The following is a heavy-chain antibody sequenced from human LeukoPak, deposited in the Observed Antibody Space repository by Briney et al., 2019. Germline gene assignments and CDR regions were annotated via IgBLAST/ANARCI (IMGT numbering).Heavy chain of an antibody. D-gene: IGHD6-19*01. CDR2: IYFSGST. J-gene: IGHJ3*02. Sequence: SETLSLTCTVSGGSISSYYWTWIRQPPGKGLEWIGYIYFSGSTNYNPSLKNRVTFSVDTSKNQFSLNLSSVTAADTAVYYCARGYTSGWSPALDIWGQGTMVTVSS. V-gene: IGHV4-59*01. CDR1: GGSISSYY. CDR3: ARGYTSGWSPALDI.